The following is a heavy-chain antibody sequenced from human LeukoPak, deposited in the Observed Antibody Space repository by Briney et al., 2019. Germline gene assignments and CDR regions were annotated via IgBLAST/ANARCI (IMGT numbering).Heavy chain of an antibody. V-gene: IGHV3-7*03. Sequence: GGSLRLSCAASGFTFSSYWMSWVRQAPGKGLEWVANIKQDGSEKYYVDSVKGRFTISRDNAKNSLYLQMNSLRAEDTAVYYCARARIYYYDGSGHYYFDYWGQGTLVTVSS. CDR2: IKQDGSEK. CDR1: GFTFSSYW. J-gene: IGHJ4*02. CDR3: ARARIYYYDGSGHYYFDY. D-gene: IGHD3-22*01.